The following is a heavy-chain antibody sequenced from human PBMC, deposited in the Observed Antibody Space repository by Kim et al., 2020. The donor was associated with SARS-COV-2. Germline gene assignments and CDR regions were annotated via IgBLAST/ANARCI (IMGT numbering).Heavy chain of an antibody. CDR1: GGSFSGYY. J-gene: IGHJ6*02. V-gene: IGHV4-34*01. CDR3: ARVPLRLSFITMVRGAMDV. D-gene: IGHD3-10*01. CDR2: INHSGST. Sequence: SETLSLTCAVYGGSFSGYYWSWIRQPPGKGLEWIGEINHSGSTNYNPSLKSRVTISVDTSKNQFSLKLSSVTAADTAVYYCARVPLRLSFITMVRGAMDVWGQGTTVTVSS.